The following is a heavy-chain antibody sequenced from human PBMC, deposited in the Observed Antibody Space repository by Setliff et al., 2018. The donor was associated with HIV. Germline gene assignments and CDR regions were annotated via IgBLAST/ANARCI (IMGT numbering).Heavy chain of an antibody. CDR3: AREDGNSGWYFDL. D-gene: IGHD4-17*01. J-gene: IGHJ2*01. V-gene: IGHV4-38-2*02. CDR2: IYASRST. CDR1: GYSISSGYY. Sequence: LSLTCTVSGYSISSGYYWGWIRQSPGKGPEWIGYIYASRSTNHNPSLKSRVTISPDTSKNQFSLKLSSVTAADTAVYYCAREDGNSGWYFDLWGRGTLVT.